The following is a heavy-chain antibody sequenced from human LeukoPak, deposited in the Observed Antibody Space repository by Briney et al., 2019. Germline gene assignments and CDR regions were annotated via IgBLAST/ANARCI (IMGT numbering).Heavy chain of an antibody. CDR3: ARDIWDGVDIVATNHSDY. CDR2: INPNSGGT. J-gene: IGHJ4*02. Sequence: GASVKVSCKASGYTFTGYYMHWVRQAPGQGLEWMGWINPNSGGTNYAQKFQGRVTMTRDTSISTAYMELSRLRSDDTAVYYCARDIWDGVDIVATNHSDYWGQGTLVTVSS. CDR1: GYTFTGYY. V-gene: IGHV1-2*02. D-gene: IGHD5-12*01.